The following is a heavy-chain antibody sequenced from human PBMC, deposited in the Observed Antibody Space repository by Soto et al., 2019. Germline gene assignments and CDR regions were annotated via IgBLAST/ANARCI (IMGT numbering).Heavy chain of an antibody. J-gene: IGHJ4*02. CDR3: ARDGVAAGLYLDN. CDR2: IKQDGSEK. D-gene: IGHD2-15*01. Sequence: GGSLRLSCAASGFIFRNYWMSWVRQAPGKGLEWVANIKQDGSEKYYVDSVRGRFIISRDNAENSLYLQMNSLRAEDTALYYCARDGVAAGLYLDNWGQGALVTVSS. V-gene: IGHV3-7*01. CDR1: GFIFRNYW.